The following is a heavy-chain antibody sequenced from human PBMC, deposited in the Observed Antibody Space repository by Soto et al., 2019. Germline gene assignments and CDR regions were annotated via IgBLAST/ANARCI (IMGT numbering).Heavy chain of an antibody. D-gene: IGHD3-3*01. Sequence: SETLSLTCNASGASISSSPYAWGWIRQSAGKCLEWVGTIDYGGTIYYNPSLKSRITISLDTSKNQISLRLSSVTAADTAVYYCARHVHNQGYEYYFASWGQGTLVTVSS. CDR3: ARHVHNQGYEYYFAS. CDR1: GASISSSPYA. V-gene: IGHV4-39*01. J-gene: IGHJ4*02. CDR2: IDYGGTI.